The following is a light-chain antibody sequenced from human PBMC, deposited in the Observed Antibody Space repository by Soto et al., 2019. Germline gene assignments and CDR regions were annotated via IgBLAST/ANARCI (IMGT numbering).Light chain of an antibody. V-gene: IGKV3-15*01. Sequence: EIVMTQSPATLSVSPGGRATLSCRASQSVSSYLAWYQQRPGQPPRLLIYGASTRATDIPARFSGSGSGTEFSLNISSLQSEDFAVYYCQQYNTWPPKYTFGQGTKLEI. CDR1: QSVSSY. J-gene: IGKJ2*01. CDR3: QQYNTWPPKYT. CDR2: GAS.